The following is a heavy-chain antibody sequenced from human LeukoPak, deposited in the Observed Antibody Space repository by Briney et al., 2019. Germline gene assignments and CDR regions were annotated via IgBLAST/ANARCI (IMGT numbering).Heavy chain of an antibody. J-gene: IGHJ5*02. D-gene: IGHD4-23*01. CDR3: ARRGYGGFLDWFDP. Sequence: PSETLSLTCTVSGGSISSSTHYWGWIRQPPGKGLGWIVSIYYSGSTYYNPSLKSRVSISVDTSKNQFSLKLSSVTAADSAVYYCARRGYGGFLDWFDPWGQGILVTVSS. CDR2: IYYSGST. V-gene: IGHV4-39*01. CDR1: GGSISSSTHY.